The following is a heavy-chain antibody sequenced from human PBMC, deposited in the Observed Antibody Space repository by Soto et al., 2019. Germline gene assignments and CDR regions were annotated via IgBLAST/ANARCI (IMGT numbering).Heavy chain of an antibody. D-gene: IGHD6-19*01. Sequence: GEALKISCKGSGYSFTSYWIGWVRQMPGKGLEWMGIIYPGDSDTRYSPSFQGQVTISADKSISTAYLQWSSLKASDTAMYYCARLGDSSGWLYNWFDPWGQGTLVTVSS. J-gene: IGHJ5*02. CDR3: ARLGDSSGWLYNWFDP. CDR1: GYSFTSYW. V-gene: IGHV5-51*01. CDR2: IYPGDSDT.